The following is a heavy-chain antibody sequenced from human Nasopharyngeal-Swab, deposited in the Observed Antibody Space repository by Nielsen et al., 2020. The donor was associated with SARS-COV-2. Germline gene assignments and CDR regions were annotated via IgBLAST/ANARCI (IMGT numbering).Heavy chain of an antibody. D-gene: IGHD3-3*01. Sequence: ASVKVSCKASGYTFTSYGISWVRQAPGQGLEWMGWISAYNGNTNYAQKLQGRATMTTDTSTRTAYMELRSLRSDDTAVYYCARDQGVADFWRPGGMDVWGQGTTVTVSS. J-gene: IGHJ6*02. CDR2: ISAYNGNT. V-gene: IGHV1-18*01. CDR1: GYTFTSYG. CDR3: ARDQGVADFWRPGGMDV.